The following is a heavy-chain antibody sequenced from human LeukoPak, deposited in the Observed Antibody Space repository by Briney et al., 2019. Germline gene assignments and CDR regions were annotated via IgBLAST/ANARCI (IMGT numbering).Heavy chain of an antibody. CDR3: ARHVRFHDNFGY. Sequence: SETLSLTCTVSGGSISSSSYCWGWIRQPPGKGLEWIGIICNRGLTYYSPSLKSRVTISEGTSKNQFSLKLSSVTAADTAVYHCARHVRFHDNFGYWGQGILVTVSS. J-gene: IGHJ4*02. D-gene: IGHD3-9*01. CDR2: ICNRGLT. CDR1: GGSISSSSYC. V-gene: IGHV4-39*01.